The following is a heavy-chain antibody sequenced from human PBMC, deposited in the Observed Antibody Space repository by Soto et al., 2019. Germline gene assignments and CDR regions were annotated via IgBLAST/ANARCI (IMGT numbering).Heavy chain of an antibody. CDR2: ISAYNGNT. V-gene: IGHV1-18*01. CDR3: AIGWYSSTWYYAFDY. Sequence: ASVKVSCKASGYTFTSYGISWVRQAPGQGLEWMGWISAYNGNTNYAQKLQGRVTMTTDTSTSTAYMELRSLRSEDTAVYYCAIGWYSSTWYYAFDYWGQGTLVTVSS. CDR1: GYTFTSYG. J-gene: IGHJ4*02. D-gene: IGHD6-13*01.